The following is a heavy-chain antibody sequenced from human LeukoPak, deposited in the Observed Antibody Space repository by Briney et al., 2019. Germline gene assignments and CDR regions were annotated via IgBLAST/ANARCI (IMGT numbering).Heavy chain of an antibody. CDR1: GGSISSYY. V-gene: IGHV4-59*12. D-gene: IGHD6-13*01. J-gene: IGHJ4*02. Sequence: SETLSLTCTVSGGSISSYYWSWIRQPPGKGLEWIGYIYYSGSTNYNPSLKSRVTISVDTSKNQFSLKLSSVTAADTAVYYCARGRYSSSSKAGPPRLFDYWGQGTLVTVSS. CDR2: IYYSGST. CDR3: ARGRYSSSSKAGPPRLFDY.